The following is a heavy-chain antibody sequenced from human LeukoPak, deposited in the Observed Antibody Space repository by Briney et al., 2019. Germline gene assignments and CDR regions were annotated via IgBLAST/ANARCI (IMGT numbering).Heavy chain of an antibody. CDR3: ASLSNYYYYMDV. V-gene: IGHV4-4*09. J-gene: IGHJ6*03. Sequence: PSETLSLTCTVSGGSISSYYWSWIRQPPGGGLEWIGYIYTSGRTNYNPSLKSRVTISVDTSKNQFSLRLSSVTAADMAVYYCASLSNYYYYMDVWGKGTTVTVSS. CDR2: IYTSGRT. CDR1: GGSISSYY.